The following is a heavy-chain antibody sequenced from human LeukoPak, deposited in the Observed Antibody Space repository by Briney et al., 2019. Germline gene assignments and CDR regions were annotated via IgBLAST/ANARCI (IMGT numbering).Heavy chain of an antibody. Sequence: GGSLRLSCAASGFTFRSYWMRWVRQAPGKGREWVANIKQDGREKNYVDSVKGRFTISRDNAKNSLYLQMNSLRAEDTAVYYCASGLELDYWGQGTLVTVSS. J-gene: IGHJ4*02. CDR1: GFTFRSYW. V-gene: IGHV3-7*03. CDR3: ASGLELDY. CDR2: IKQDGREK.